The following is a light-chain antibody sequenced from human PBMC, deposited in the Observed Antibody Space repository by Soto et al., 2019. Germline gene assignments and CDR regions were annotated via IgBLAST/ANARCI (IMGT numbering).Light chain of an antibody. CDR1: SSDVGGYNY. CDR3: SSYTSSSTVI. J-gene: IGLJ2*01. CDR2: DVR. Sequence: QSALTQPASVSGSPGQSITISCTGTSSDVGGYNYISWYQQHPGKAPKFIIYDVRNRSSGVSIRFSGSRSGNTASLTISGLQAEDEADYYCSSYTSSSTVIFGGGTKLTVL. V-gene: IGLV2-14*01.